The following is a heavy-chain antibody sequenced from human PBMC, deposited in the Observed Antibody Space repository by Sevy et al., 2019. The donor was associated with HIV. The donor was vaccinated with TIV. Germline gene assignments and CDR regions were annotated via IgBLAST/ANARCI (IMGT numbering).Heavy chain of an antibody. J-gene: IGHJ4*02. Sequence: GGSLRLSCAASGFTFSNAWMSWVRQAPGKGLEWVGRIKSKTDGGTTDYAAPVKGRFTISRDDSKNTLYLQMNSLKTEDTAVYYCTRGGSMTILSPWDYWGQGTLVTVSS. CDR3: TRGGSMTILSPWDY. CDR1: GFTFSNAW. D-gene: IGHD3-3*01. V-gene: IGHV3-15*01. CDR2: IKSKTDGGTT.